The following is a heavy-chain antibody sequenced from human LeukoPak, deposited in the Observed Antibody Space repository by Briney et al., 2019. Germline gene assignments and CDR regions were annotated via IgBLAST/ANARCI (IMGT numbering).Heavy chain of an antibody. D-gene: IGHD3-3*01. CDR3: AGDTSTIFGVVINYYYYYMDV. J-gene: IGHJ6*03. Sequence: ASVKVSCKASGYTFTGYYMHWVRQAPGQGLEWMGWINPNSGGTNYAQKFQGRVTMTRDTSISTAYMELSRLRSDDTAVYYCAGDTSTIFGVVINYYYYYMDVWGKGTTVTVSS. V-gene: IGHV1-2*02. CDR1: GYTFTGYY. CDR2: INPNSGGT.